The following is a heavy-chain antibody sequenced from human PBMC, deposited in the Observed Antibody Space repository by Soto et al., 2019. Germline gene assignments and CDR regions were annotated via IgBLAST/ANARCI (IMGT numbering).Heavy chain of an antibody. CDR2: IWSDGNNK. V-gene: IGHV3-33*01. J-gene: IGHJ4*02. D-gene: IGHD1-1*01. CDR3: VRGDNWNDEASDY. Sequence: QVQLVESGGGVVHPGRSLRLSCAASGFMFSNHGMHWVRQAPGKGLEWVAVIWSDGNNKYYADSVKGRFTISRDNSKNTVYLQMDSLRAEDTAVYYCVRGDNWNDEASDYWGQGNLVTVSS. CDR1: GFMFSNHG.